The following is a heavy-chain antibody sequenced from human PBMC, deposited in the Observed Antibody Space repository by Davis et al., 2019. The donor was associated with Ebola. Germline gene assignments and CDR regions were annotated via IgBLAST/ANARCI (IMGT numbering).Heavy chain of an antibody. CDR2: IYHSGST. J-gene: IGHJ6*02. V-gene: IGHV4-4*02. D-gene: IGHD3-10*01. CDR1: GGSISSSNW. CDR3: ARGLWFREQSIRYYYYGMDV. Sequence: GSLRLSCAVSGGSISSSNWWSWVRQPPGKGLEWIGEIYHSGSTNYNPSLKSRVTISVDKSKNQFSLKLSSVTAADTAVYYCARGLWFREQSIRYYYYGMDVWGQGTTVTVSS.